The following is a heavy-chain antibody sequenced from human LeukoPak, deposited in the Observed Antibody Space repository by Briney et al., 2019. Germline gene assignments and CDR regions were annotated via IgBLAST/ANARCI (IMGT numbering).Heavy chain of an antibody. V-gene: IGHV4-31*03. CDR3: ASSSLRISRNLFHP. J-gene: IGHJ5*02. CDR2: IYYSGST. Sequence: SETLSLTCTVSGGSISSGGYYWSWIRQHPGKGLEWIGYIYYSGSTYYNPSLKSRVTISVYTSKNQFSLKLRSVTAADTAVYSCASSSLRISRNLFHPWGQVSLVTLSS. CDR1: GGSISSGGYY.